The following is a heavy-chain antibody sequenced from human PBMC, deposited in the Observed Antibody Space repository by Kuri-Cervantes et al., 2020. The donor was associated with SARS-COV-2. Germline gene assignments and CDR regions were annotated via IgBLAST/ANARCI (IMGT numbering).Heavy chain of an antibody. CDR2: IYYSGST. D-gene: IGHD1-1*01. CDR1: GDSISSSSYY. J-gene: IGHJ4*02. CDR3: ARLFSPWSVVGDY. V-gene: IGHV4-39*01. Sequence: SETLSLTCTVSGDSISSSSYYWGWIRQPPGKGLEWIGTIYYSGSTDYNPSLKSRVTISVDTSKNQFSLKLRSVTATDTAVYYCARLFSPWSVVGDYWGQGTLVTDSS.